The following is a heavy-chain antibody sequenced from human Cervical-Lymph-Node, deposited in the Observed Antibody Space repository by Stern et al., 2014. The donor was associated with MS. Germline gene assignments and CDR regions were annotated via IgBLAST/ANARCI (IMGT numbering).Heavy chain of an antibody. J-gene: IGHJ4*02. Sequence: DQLVESGAEVKKHGASVKVSCTASGYTFTGFFLHWVRQAPGQGLEWVGWINPNTGVTKSAQKFQGWVTLTRDTSINTVYMELNRLKSDDTAVFYCARGYPFFDNWGQGTLVTVSS. CDR2: INPNTGVT. CDR1: GYTFTGFF. D-gene: IGHD2-15*01. CDR3: ARGYPFFDN. V-gene: IGHV1-2*04.